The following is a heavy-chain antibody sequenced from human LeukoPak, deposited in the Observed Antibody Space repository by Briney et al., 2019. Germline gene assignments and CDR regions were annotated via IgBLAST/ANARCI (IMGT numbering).Heavy chain of an antibody. Sequence: SETLSLTCAVSGGSISSSSYYWGWIRQPPGKGLEWIGSIYYSGSTYYNPSLKSRVTISVDTSKNQFSLKLSSVTAADTAVYYCARQGNYDFWSGYYELGFDYWGQGTLVTVSS. J-gene: IGHJ4*02. D-gene: IGHD3-3*01. V-gene: IGHV4-39*01. CDR2: IYYSGST. CDR3: ARQGNYDFWSGYYELGFDY. CDR1: GGSISSSSYY.